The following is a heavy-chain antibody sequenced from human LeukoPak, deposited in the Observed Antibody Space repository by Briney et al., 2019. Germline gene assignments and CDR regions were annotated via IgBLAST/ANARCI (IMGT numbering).Heavy chain of an antibody. CDR3: AREYGEVGPNYYFDY. J-gene: IGHJ4*02. CDR1: GYTFTSSV. V-gene: IGHV1-18*01. CDR2: ISANNGNT. Sequence: GASVKVSCKVSGYTFTSSVISWVRQAPGQGLEWMGWISANNGNTNYAQKFQGRVTITTDTSTSTVYMELRRLGSDDTAVYYCAREYGEVGPNYYFDYWGQGTLVTVSS. D-gene: IGHD1-26*01.